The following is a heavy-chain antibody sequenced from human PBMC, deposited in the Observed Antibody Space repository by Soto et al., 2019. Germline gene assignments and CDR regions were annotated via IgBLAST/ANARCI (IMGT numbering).Heavy chain of an antibody. J-gene: IGHJ6*02. D-gene: IGHD2-21*02. CDR2: IKSKTDGGTT. CDR3: TTGLVTALYYYYYGMDV. CDR1: GFTFSNAW. Sequence: PGGSLRLSCAASGFTFSNAWMSWVRQAPGKGLEWVGRIKSKTDGGTTDYAAPVKGRFTISRDDSKNTLYLQMNSLKTEDTAVYYCTTGLVTALYYYYYGMDVWGQGTTVTVSS. V-gene: IGHV3-15*01.